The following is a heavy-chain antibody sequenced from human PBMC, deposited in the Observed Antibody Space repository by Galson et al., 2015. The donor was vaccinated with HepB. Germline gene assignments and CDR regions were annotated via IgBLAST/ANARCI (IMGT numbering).Heavy chain of an antibody. CDR3: ARGGKDGA. CDR2: ISSGSSTI. V-gene: IGHV3-48*01. CDR1: YS. Sequence: YSMNWVRQAPGKGLEWVSYISSGSSTIYYADSVKGRFAISRDNAKKSLYLQMNSLRAEDTAVYYCARGGKDGAWGQGTLVTVSP. D-gene: IGHD4-23*01. J-gene: IGHJ5*02.